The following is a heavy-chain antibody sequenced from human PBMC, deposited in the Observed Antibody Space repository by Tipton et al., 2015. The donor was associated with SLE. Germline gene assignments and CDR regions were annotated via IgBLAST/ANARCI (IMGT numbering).Heavy chain of an antibody. J-gene: IGHJ3*02. V-gene: IGHV4-38-2*02. CDR1: GYSISSGYY. D-gene: IGHD6-6*01. CDR2: IYHSGST. Sequence: LRLSCTVSGYSISSGYYWGWIRQPPGKGLEWIGSIYHSGSTYYNPSLKSRVTISVDTSKNQFSLQLTSVTAAETAVYYCVTPYSSYWGAFDIWGQGTMVTVSS. CDR3: VTPYSSYWGAFDI.